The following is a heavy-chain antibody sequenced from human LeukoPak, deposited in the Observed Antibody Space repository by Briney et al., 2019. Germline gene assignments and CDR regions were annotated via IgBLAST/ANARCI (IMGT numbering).Heavy chain of an antibody. J-gene: IGHJ5*02. CDR2: IYYDGNT. D-gene: IGHD3-10*01. V-gene: IGHV4-39*01. CDR1: GGSISSTTYD. CDR3: ASHLWFRELNLFDP. Sequence: SETLSLTCTVSGGSISSTTYDRGWIRQPPGKGLEWIGSIYYDGNTYFNPSLKSRLTISVDTSKNQFSLTLSSVTAADTAVYYCASHLWFRELNLFDPWGQGTLVTVSS.